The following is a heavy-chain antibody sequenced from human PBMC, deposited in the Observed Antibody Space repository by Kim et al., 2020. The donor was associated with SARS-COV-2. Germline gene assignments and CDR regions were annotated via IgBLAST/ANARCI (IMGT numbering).Heavy chain of an antibody. V-gene: IGHV3-21*01. D-gene: IGHD3-10*01. CDR2: ISSSSSYI. CDR3: ATQIMVRGVTTFL. CDR1: GFTFSSYS. J-gene: IGHJ4*02. Sequence: GGSLRLSCAASGFTFSSYSMNWVRQAPGKGLEWVSSISSSSSYIYYADSVKGRFTISRDNAKNSLYLQMNSLRAEDTAVYYCATQIMVRGVTTFLWGQGTRVTVSS.